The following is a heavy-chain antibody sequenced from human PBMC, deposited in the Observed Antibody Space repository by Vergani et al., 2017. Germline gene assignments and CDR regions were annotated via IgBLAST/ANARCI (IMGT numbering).Heavy chain of an antibody. Sequence: QVQLQESGPGLVKPPGTLSLTCAVSGGSISGTNWWSWVRQSPGTGLEWIGEIYHSGSTNYNPSLKSRVTISVDKSKNQFSLKLSSVTAADTAVYYCAREATIFGVVIIRGSWFDPWGQGTLVTVSS. J-gene: IGHJ5*02. CDR3: AREATIFGVVIIRGSWFDP. CDR1: GGSISGTNW. CDR2: IYHSGST. D-gene: IGHD3-3*01. V-gene: IGHV4-4*03.